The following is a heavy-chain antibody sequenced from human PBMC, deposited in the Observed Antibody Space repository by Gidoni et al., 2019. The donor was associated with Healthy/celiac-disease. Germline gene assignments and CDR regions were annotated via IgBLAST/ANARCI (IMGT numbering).Heavy chain of an antibody. J-gene: IGHJ4*02. V-gene: IGHV1-46*01. CDR3: ARDLGPAGRDGYNLYYFDY. D-gene: IGHD5-12*01. Sequence: QVQLVQSGAEVKKPGASVKVSCKASGYTSPSYHMHWVRQAPGQGLEWMGIINPSGGSTSYAQKFQGRVTMTRDTSTSTVYMELSSLRSEDTAVYYCARDLGPAGRDGYNLYYFDYWGQGTLVTVSS. CDR1: GYTSPSYH. CDR2: INPSGGST.